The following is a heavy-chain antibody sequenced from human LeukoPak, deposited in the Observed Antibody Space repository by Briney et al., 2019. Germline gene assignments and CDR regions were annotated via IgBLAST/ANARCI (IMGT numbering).Heavy chain of an antibody. J-gene: IGHJ2*01. D-gene: IGHD3-10*01. CDR1: GGSFSGYY. V-gene: IGHV4-34*01. CDR3: AREGIVWFFDL. CDR2: INHSGST. Sequence: SETLSLTCAVYGGSFSGYYWSWIRQPPGKGLEWIGEINHSGSTNYNPSLKSRVTISVDTSKNQFSLKLTSMTAADTAVYYCAREGIVWFFDLWGRGTLVTVSS.